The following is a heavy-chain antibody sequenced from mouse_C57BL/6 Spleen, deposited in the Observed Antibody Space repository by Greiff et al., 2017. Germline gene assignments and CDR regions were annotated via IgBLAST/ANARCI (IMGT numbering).Heavy chain of an antibody. V-gene: IGHV1-69*01. CDR2: IDPSDSYT. J-gene: IGHJ2*01. Sequence: QVQLQQPGAELVMPGASVKLSCKASGYTFTSYWMHWVKQRPGQGLEWIGEIDPSDSYTNYNQKFKGKSTLTVDKSSSTAYMQLSSLTSEDSAVXYCARSTTVVVFDYWGQGTTLTVSS. CDR3: ARSTTVVVFDY. D-gene: IGHD1-1*01. CDR1: GYTFTSYW.